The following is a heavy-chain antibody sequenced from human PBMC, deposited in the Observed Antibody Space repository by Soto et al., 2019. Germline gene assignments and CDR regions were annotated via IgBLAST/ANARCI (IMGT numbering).Heavy chain of an antibody. CDR2: MNPNSGNT. CDR3: ARNWGSRYYYYYYMDV. V-gene: IGHV1-8*01. CDR1: GYTFTSYD. D-gene: IGHD7-27*01. Sequence: GASVKVSGKASGYTFTSYDINWVRQATGQGLEWMGWMNPNSGNTGYAQKFQGRVTMTRNTSISTAYMELSSLRSEDTAVYYCARNWGSRYYYYYYMDVWGKGTTVTVSS. J-gene: IGHJ6*03.